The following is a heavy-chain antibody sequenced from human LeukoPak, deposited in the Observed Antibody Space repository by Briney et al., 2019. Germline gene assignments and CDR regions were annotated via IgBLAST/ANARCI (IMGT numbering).Heavy chain of an antibody. CDR3: AKDYSWELLVPFDY. CDR2: ISYDGSNK. J-gene: IGHJ4*02. CDR1: GFTFSSYG. V-gene: IGHV3-30*18. Sequence: PGGSLRLSCAASGFTFSSYGMHWVRQAPGKGLEWVAVISYDGSNKYYADSVKGRFTISRDNSKNTLYLQMNSLRAEDTAVYYCAKDYSWELLVPFDYWGQGTLVTVSS. D-gene: IGHD1-26*01.